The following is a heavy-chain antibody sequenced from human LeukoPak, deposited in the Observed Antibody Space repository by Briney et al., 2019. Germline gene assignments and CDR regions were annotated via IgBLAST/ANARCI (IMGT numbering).Heavy chain of an antibody. CDR3: ARGGNYDYYYYMDV. Sequence: SETLSLTCTVSGGSISSYYWSWVRQPPGLGLEWIGYIYYSGSTNYNPSLKSRVTISVDTSKNQFSLKLSSVPAADTAVYYCARGGNYDYYYYMDVWGKGTTVTVS. CDR1: GGSISSYY. D-gene: IGHD4-11*01. V-gene: IGHV4-59*01. J-gene: IGHJ6*03. CDR2: IYYSGST.